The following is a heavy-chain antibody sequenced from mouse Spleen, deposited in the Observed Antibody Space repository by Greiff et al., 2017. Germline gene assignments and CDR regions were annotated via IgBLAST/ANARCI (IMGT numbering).Heavy chain of an antibody. CDR3: ARWGSSGYSFDY. V-gene: IGHV1-80*01. J-gene: IGHJ2*01. CDR1: GYAFSSYW. Sequence: VQLQESGAELVKPGASVKISCKASGYAFSSYWMNWVKQRPGKGLEWIGQIYPGDGDTNYNGKFKGKATLTADKSSSTAYMQLSSLTSEDSAVYFCARWGSSGYSFDYWGQGTTLTVSS. CDR2: IYPGDGDT. D-gene: IGHD3-1*01.